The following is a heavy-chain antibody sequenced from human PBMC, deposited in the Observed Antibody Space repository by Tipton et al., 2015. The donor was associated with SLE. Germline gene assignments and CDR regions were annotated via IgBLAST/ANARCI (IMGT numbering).Heavy chain of an antibody. V-gene: IGHV3-53*05. J-gene: IGHJ6*03. CDR1: GLTVSNTY. CDR2: IYTGGRT. Sequence: SLRLSCAVSGLTVSNTYMSWVRQAPGKGREWVSVIYTGGRTSYADSVKGRFTFSRDNSKNTLYLQMNSLRVEDTAVYYCARGRRRDYYYYYYMDVWGKGTTVTVSS. CDR3: ARGRRRDYYYYYYMDV.